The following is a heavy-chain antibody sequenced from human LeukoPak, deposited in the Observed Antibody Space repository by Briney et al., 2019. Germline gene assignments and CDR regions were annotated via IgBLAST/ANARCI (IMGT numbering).Heavy chain of an antibody. CDR1: GYTFTGYC. CDR2: IYPNSGGT. J-gene: IGHJ4*02. CDR3: ARDLASDSSSWYGGIFDY. Sequence: PGASVKVSCKASGYTFTGYCMHWVRQAPGQGLEWMGWIYPNSGGTNYAQKFQGRVTMTRDTSISTAYMELSRLRSDDTAVYYCARDLASDSSSWYGGIFDYWGQGTLVTVSS. V-gene: IGHV1-2*02. D-gene: IGHD6-13*01.